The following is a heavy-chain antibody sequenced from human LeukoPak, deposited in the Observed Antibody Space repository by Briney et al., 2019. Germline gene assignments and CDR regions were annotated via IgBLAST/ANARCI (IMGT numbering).Heavy chain of an antibody. V-gene: IGHV3-7*03. D-gene: IGHD1-1*01. CDR3: VTTAGRTGGTA. CDR2: IKHDGTET. Sequence: PGGSLRLSCAASGFTFAAIWMAWVRQAPGKGPEWLAYIKHDGTETNYLDSVKGRFTVSRDNVKNSLFLQMNSLRADDTAVYYCVTTAGRTGGTAWGQGVLVTVSS. CDR1: GFTFAAIW. J-gene: IGHJ5*02.